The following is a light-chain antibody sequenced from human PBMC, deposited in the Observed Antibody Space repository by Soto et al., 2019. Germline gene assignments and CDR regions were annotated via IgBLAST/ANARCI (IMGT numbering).Light chain of an antibody. Sequence: ELVLTQSPGTLSFSPGERATLSCRASQSVSSYLAWYQQKPGQAPRLLIYDASTRATGIPDRFSGTVSGTDFTFTISRLEPEDFAVYGCQQFDGSLWTFGPGTKVDIK. CDR1: QSVSSY. CDR3: QQFDGSLWT. V-gene: IGKV3-20*01. J-gene: IGKJ1*01. CDR2: DAS.